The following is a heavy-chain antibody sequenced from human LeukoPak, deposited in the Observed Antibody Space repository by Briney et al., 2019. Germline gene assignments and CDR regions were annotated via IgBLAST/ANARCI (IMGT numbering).Heavy chain of an antibody. V-gene: IGHV3-7*01. D-gene: IGHD6-13*01. Sequence: GGSLRLSCTASGLNFRTSWMSWVRQSPGKGLEFLANIRYDGTVKNYMDSVKGRFTISRDNPKNSLYLQTDSLRADDTAVYYCARDPDSSSFDYWGQGVLVTVSS. CDR2: IRYDGTVK. CDR1: GLNFRTSW. J-gene: IGHJ4*02. CDR3: ARDPDSSSFDY.